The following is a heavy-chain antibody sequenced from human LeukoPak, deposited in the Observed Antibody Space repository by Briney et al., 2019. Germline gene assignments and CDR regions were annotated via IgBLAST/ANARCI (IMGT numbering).Heavy chain of an antibody. CDR3: ARDYYDSSGYYY. D-gene: IGHD3-22*01. CDR1: GYTFIGYY. V-gene: IGHV1-2*02. Sequence: GASVKVSCKASGYTFIGYYMHWVRQAPGQGLEWMGWINPNSGGTNYAQNFQGRVTMTRDTSISTAYMELSRLRSDDTAVYYCARDYYDSSGYYYWGQGTLVTVSS. CDR2: INPNSGGT. J-gene: IGHJ4*02.